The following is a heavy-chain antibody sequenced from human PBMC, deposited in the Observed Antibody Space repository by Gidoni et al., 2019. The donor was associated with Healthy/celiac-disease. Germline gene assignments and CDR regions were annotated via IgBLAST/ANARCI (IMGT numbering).Heavy chain of an antibody. V-gene: IGHV1-69*06. CDR3: ARDVGPNYGMDV. CDR2: IIPIFGTA. J-gene: IGHJ6*02. Sequence: GIIPIFGTANYAQKFQGRVTITADKSTSTAYMELSSLRSEDTAVYYCARDVGPNYGMDVWGQGTTVTVSS.